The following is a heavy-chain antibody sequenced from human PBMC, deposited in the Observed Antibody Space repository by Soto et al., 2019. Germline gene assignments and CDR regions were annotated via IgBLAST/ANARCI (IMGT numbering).Heavy chain of an antibody. V-gene: IGHV1-3*05. CDR2: INAGNGNT. D-gene: IGHD2-21*02. CDR1: GYTFTSYA. Sequence: QVQLVQSGAEEKKPGASVKVSCKASGYTFTSYARHWVRQAPGQRLEWMGWINAGNGNTKYSQKFKGRVTITRDTSASTAYMELSSLRSEDTAMYYCARSIVVVTALDYWGQGTLVTVSS. J-gene: IGHJ4*02. CDR3: ARSIVVVTALDY.